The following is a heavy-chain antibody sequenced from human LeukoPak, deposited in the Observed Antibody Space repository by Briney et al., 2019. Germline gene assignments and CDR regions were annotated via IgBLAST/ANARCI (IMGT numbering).Heavy chain of an antibody. CDR1: GGSISSGNYY. CDR3: ARRRRWYFDL. J-gene: IGHJ2*01. Sequence: SETLSLTCIVSGGSISSGNYYWSWIRQPPGKGLEWIGYIYYSGSTNYNPSLKSRVTISVDTSKNQFSLKLSSVTAADTAVYYCARRRRWYFDLWGRGTLVTVSS. V-gene: IGHV4-61*01. CDR2: IYYSGST.